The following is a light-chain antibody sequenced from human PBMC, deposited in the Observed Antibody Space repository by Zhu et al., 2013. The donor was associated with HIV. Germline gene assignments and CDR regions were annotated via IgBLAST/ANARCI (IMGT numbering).Light chain of an antibody. V-gene: IGKV4-1*01. CDR1: QSVLYSPNSRDY. CDR2: WAS. Sequence: DIVMTQSPDSLAVSLGERATINCRSSQSVLYSPNSRDYLAWYQHKPGQSPKLLIYWASTRESGVPDRFSGSGSGTHFTLTISSLQAEDVAVYYCQQYNNWPPLTFGGGTKVEIK. CDR3: QQYNNWPPLT. J-gene: IGKJ4*01.